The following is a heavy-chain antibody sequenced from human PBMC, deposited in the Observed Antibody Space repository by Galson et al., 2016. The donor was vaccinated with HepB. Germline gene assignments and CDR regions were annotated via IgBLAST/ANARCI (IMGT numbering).Heavy chain of an antibody. J-gene: IGHJ4*02. V-gene: IGHV1-69*13. CDR1: GTFSYYG. CDR3: AQEGKSSIGVGARGYCFDD. Sequence: SVKVSCKAGTFSYYGISWVRQAPGQGLEWMGGVIPVIGAANYPQKFQGRVIITADESTNTAYMELTSLKSEDTAVYYCAQEGKSSIGVGARGYCFDDWGQGTLVTVSS. D-gene: IGHD1-26*01. CDR2: VIPVIGAA.